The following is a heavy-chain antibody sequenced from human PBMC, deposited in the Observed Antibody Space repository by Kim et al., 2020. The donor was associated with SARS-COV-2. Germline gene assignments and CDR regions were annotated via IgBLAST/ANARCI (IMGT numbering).Heavy chain of an antibody. CDR1: GFTFSSYS. D-gene: IGHD6-13*01. J-gene: IGHJ4*02. V-gene: IGHV3-48*02. CDR3: ARDGIRAGGITPGVY. CDR2: ISISSSTT. Sequence: GGSLRLSCAVSGFTFSSYSMTWVRQAPGKGLEWVSHISISSSTTYYADSVKGRFTISRDNAKNSLYLEMNSLRDEDTAVYYCARDGIRAGGITPGVYWGQGSLVTVSS.